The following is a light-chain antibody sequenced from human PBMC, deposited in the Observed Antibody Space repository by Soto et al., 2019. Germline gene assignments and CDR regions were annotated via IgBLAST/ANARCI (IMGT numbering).Light chain of an antibody. V-gene: IGKV3-11*01. CDR1: QSVGSY. Sequence: EIGLSHSPATLSLSPGERATLYCRASQSVGSYLAWYQQKPGQAPRLLIFNTSNRATGIPARFSGSGSGTDFTLTISGLEPEDFAVYYCQQRTNRPPITFGQGTRLEIK. CDR2: NTS. J-gene: IGKJ5*01. CDR3: QQRTNRPPIT.